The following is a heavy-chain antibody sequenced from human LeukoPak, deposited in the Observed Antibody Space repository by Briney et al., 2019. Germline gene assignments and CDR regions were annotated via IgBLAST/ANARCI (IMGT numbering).Heavy chain of an antibody. V-gene: IGHV4-4*07. CDR1: GGSISSYY. CDR2: IYTSGST. Sequence: PSETLSLTCTVSGGSISSYYWSWIRQPAGKGLEWIWRIYTSGSTNYNPSLKSRVTMSVDTSKNQFSLKLSSVTAADTAVYYCARSYCGGDCFFNAFDIWGQGTMVTVSS. D-gene: IGHD2-21*01. CDR3: ARSYCGGDCFFNAFDI. J-gene: IGHJ3*02.